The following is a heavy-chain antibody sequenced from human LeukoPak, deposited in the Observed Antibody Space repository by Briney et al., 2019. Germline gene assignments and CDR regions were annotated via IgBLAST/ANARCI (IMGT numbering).Heavy chain of an antibody. D-gene: IGHD3-16*01. CDR2: TYFSGST. V-gene: IGHV4-30-4*01. CDR1: VGSISSGDYY. J-gene: IGHJ6*04. Sequence: SETLSLTCTVCVGSISSGDYYWSWIRQPPGKGLEWMGCTYFSGSTYYNPSLKSRVTISVYTSKNQCSLKMSSVSAADTAVCYCARDGVRYGMDVWGERTTVTVSS. CDR3: ARDGVRYGMDV.